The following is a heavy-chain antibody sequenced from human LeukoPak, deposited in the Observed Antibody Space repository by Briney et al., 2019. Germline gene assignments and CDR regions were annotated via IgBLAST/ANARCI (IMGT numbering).Heavy chain of an antibody. V-gene: IGHV3-33*01. Sequence: GGSLRLSCAASGFTFSSYGMHWVRQAPGKGLEWVAVIWYDGSNKYYADSVKGRFTISRDNAKNSLYLQMNSLRAEDTAAYYCARFDYADYLAFDYWGQGTLVTVSS. CDR1: GFTFSSYG. CDR3: ARFDYADYLAFDY. CDR2: IWYDGSNK. J-gene: IGHJ4*02. D-gene: IGHD4-17*01.